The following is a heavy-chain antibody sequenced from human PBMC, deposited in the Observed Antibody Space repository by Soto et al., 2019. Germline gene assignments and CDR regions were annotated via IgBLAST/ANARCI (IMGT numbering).Heavy chain of an antibody. CDR1: GGSISSGGYY. J-gene: IGHJ3*02. V-gene: IGHV4-31*03. D-gene: IGHD6-13*01. CDR2: IYYSGST. CDR3: ARGGYSSSGPAFDI. Sequence: SETLSLTCTVSGGSISSGGYYWSWIRQHPGKGLEWIGYIYYSGSTYYNPSLKSRVTISVDTSKNQFSLKLSSVTAADTAVYYCARGGYSSSGPAFDIWGQGTMVTVS.